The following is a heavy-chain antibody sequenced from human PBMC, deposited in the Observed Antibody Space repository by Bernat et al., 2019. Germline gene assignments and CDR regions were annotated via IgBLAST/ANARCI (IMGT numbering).Heavy chain of an antibody. Sequence: EVQLVESGGGLVKPGGSLRLSCAASGFTFSNAWMSWVRQAPGKGLEWVGRIKSKTDGGTTDYAAPVKGRFTISRDDSKNTLYLQMNSLKTEDTAVYYCTTDLLYYYDSRGPKEVYAFDIWGQGTMVTVSS. CDR3: TTDLLYYYDSRGPKEVYAFDI. J-gene: IGHJ3*02. CDR2: IKSKTDGGTT. CDR1: GFTFSNAW. D-gene: IGHD3-22*01. V-gene: IGHV3-15*01.